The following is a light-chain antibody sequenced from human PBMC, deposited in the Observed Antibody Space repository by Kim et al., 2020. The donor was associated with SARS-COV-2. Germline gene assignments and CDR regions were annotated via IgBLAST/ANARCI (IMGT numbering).Light chain of an antibody. J-gene: IGLJ2*01. CDR1: NIGSKN. CDR2: RDT. CDR3: QVWDNSIVV. Sequence: SYELTQPLSVSVALGQTARITCDANNIGSKNVHWYQQQPGQAPVVVIYRDTNRPSGIPERFSGSNSGNTATLTISRAQAGDEADYYCQVWDNSIVVFGGG. V-gene: IGLV3-9*01.